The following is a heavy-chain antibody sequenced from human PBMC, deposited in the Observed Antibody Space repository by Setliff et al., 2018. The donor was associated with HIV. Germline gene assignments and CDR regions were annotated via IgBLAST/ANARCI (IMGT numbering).Heavy chain of an antibody. CDR2: IYHNGST. J-gene: IGHJ6*02. V-gene: IGHV4-38-2*01. D-gene: IGHD3-3*01. Sequence: TLSLTCAVSGYSITSVYYWGWIRQPPGKGLEWIGSIYHNGSTYYNPSLKSRVSILVDISKNQFSLKLSSVTAADTAVYYCARLHIRFRSQDWAAVDVWGQGTTVTVSS. CDR1: GYSITSVYY. CDR3: ARLHIRFRSQDWAAVDV.